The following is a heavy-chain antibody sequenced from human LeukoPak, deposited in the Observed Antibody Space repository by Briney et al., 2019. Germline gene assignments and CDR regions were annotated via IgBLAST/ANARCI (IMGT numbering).Heavy chain of an antibody. Sequence: ASVKVSCKASGGTFSSYAISWVRQAPGQGLEWMGRITPILGIANYAQKFQGRVTITADKSTSTAYMELSSLRSEDTAVYYCARGPQTRYYDILTGYYFDYWGQGTLVTVSS. V-gene: IGHV1-69*04. J-gene: IGHJ4*02. CDR3: ARGPQTRYYDILTGYYFDY. D-gene: IGHD3-9*01. CDR1: GGTFSSYA. CDR2: ITPILGIA.